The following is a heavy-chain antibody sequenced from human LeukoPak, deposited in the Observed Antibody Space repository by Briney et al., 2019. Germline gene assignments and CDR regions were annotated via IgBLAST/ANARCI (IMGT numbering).Heavy chain of an antibody. D-gene: IGHD2-2*02. CDR2: IYTSGST. Sequence: SETLSLTCTVSGGSISSGRDYWSWIRQPAGKGLEWIGRIYTSGSTNYNPSVKSRVTISVDPSQNQFSLKLSSVTAADTAVCYCAKSGGVECSSGTCYTTWYFDLWGRGTLVTVSS. J-gene: IGHJ2*01. CDR3: AKSGGVECSSGTCYTTWYFDL. V-gene: IGHV4-61*02. CDR1: GGSISSGRDY.